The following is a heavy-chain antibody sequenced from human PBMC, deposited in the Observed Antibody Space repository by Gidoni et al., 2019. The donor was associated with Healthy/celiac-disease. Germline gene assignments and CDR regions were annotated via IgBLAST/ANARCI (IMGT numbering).Heavy chain of an antibody. D-gene: IGHD4-17*01. Sequence: EVQLLESGGGLVQPGGSLRLSCAASGFTFSRYAMSWVRQAPGKGLEWVSASSGSGGSTYYADSVKGRFTISRDNSKNTLYLQMNSLRAEDTAVYYCAKDPDYGGNPRGAFDIWGQGTMVTVSS. CDR1: GFTFSRYA. V-gene: IGHV3-23*01. CDR2: SSGSGGST. CDR3: AKDPDYGGNPRGAFDI. J-gene: IGHJ3*02.